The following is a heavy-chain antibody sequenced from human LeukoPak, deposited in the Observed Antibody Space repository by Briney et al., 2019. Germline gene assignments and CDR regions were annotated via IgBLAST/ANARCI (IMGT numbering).Heavy chain of an antibody. V-gene: IGHV3-33*08. Sequence: PGRSLRLSCAASGFTFSSYGMHWVRQAPGKGLEWVAVIWYGGSNKYYADSVKGRFTISRDNSKNTLYLQMNSLRAEDTAVYYCARDGAVAGWFDPWGQGTLVTVSS. J-gene: IGHJ5*02. CDR3: ARDGAVAGWFDP. CDR1: GFTFSSYG. CDR2: IWYGGSNK. D-gene: IGHD6-19*01.